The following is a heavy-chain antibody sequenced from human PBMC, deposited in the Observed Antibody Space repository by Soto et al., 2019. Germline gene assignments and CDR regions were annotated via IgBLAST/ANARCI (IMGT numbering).Heavy chain of an antibody. V-gene: IGHV3-23*01. CDR2: LSHSGAAA. J-gene: IGHJ4*02. CDR3: AKVTYKWPARGYFDY. Sequence: EVQLLESGGVWVQPGGSVRLACAASGFTFSSYAMGWVRQAPGKGLEWVSDLSHSGAAAYYAESVKGRFTISRDNSNNTLFLQMNRLRAEDTALYYCAKVTYKWPARGYFDYWGQGTLVTVSS. CDR1: GFTFSSYA. D-gene: IGHD1-20*01.